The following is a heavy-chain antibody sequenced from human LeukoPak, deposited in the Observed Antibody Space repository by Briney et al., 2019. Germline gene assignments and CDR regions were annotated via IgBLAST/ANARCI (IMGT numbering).Heavy chain of an antibody. CDR3: AKSPLGYCSGGSCYLYFDY. V-gene: IGHV3-23*01. J-gene: IGHJ4*02. CDR2: IGGGGTST. Sequence: PGRSLRLSCAASGFTFDDYAMHWVRQAPGKGLEWVSTIGGGGTSTYYADSVKGRFTVSRDNSKNTLYLQMNSLRAEDTATYYCAKSPLGYCSGGSCYLYFDYWGQGTLVTVSS. CDR1: GFTFDDYA. D-gene: IGHD2-15*01.